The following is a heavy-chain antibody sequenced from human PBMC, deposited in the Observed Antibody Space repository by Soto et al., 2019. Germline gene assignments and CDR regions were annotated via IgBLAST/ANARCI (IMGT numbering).Heavy chain of an antibody. D-gene: IGHD4-4*01. CDR3: ASGDLFTVHPRLLSMDV. J-gene: IGHJ6*02. V-gene: IGHV1-18*01. Sequence: QVQLVQSGAEVKKPGASVKASCKASGYTFTSYGISWVRQAPGQGLEWMGWISAYNGNTNYAQKLQGRVTMTTDTSPSPAYMELKSRRSDGTAVDYCASGDLFTVHPRLLSMDVWGQGTTVTVSS. CDR1: GYTFTSYG. CDR2: ISAYNGNT.